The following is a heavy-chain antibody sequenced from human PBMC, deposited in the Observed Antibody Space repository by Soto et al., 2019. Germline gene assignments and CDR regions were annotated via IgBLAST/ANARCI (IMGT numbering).Heavy chain of an antibody. J-gene: IGHJ3*02. D-gene: IGHD3-10*01. CDR3: ARGTWVRSAFDI. V-gene: IGHV4-34*01. Sequence: QVQLQQWGAGLLKPSETLSLTCAVYGGSFSGFYWSWIRQPPGKGLEWIGEINHRGNTNYNPSLKSRVTISVDTSRNQFSLKLSSVTAADTAVYYCARGTWVRSAFDIWGQGTMVTVSS. CDR2: INHRGNT. CDR1: GGSFSGFY.